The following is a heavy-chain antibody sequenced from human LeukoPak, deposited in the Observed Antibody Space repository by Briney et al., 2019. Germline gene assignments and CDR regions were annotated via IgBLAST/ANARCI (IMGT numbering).Heavy chain of an antibody. Sequence: GASVKVSCKASGYTFTSYYIHWVRQAPGQGLEWMGIINPSGGSTSYAQKFQGRVTMTRDTSTSTVYMELSSLRSEDTAVYYCARERYGYGDYPVWFDPWGQGTLVTVSS. CDR3: ARERYGYGDYPVWFDP. CDR1: GYTFTSYY. CDR2: INPSGGST. V-gene: IGHV1-46*01. J-gene: IGHJ5*02. D-gene: IGHD4-17*01.